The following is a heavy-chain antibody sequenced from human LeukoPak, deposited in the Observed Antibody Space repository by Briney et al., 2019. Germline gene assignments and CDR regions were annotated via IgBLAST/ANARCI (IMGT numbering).Heavy chain of an antibody. Sequence: GGSLRLSCAASGFTFSDYYMSWIRQAPGKGLGWVSYISSSGSTIYYADSVKGRFTISRDNAKNSLYLQMNSLRAEDTAVYYCARADYYYYYYMDVWGKGTTVTVSS. CDR3: ARADYYYYYYMDV. V-gene: IGHV3-11*01. CDR2: ISSSGSTI. J-gene: IGHJ6*03. CDR1: GFTFSDYY.